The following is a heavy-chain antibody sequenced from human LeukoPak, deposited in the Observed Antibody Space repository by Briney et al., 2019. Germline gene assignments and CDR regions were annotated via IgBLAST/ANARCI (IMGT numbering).Heavy chain of an antibody. CDR1: GSTFSTYA. CDR2: ISSNSGYI. Sequence: GGSLRLSCAPSGSTFSTYAMTWVRQAPGKGLEWVSSISSNSGYIYYADSVRGRVTISRDNPNNTLYLQMNSLRAEDTAVYYCAREWESDLWGQGTLVTVSS. D-gene: IGHD1-26*01. V-gene: IGHV3-21*01. J-gene: IGHJ5*02. CDR3: AREWESDL.